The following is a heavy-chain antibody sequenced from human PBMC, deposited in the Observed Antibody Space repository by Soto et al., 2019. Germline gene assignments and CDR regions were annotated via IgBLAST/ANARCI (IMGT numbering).Heavy chain of an antibody. CDR2: ISAYNANT. J-gene: IGHJ6*03. CDR3: ASNLRPSGHYYFYMDV. Sequence: GASVKVSCKASGYTFTIYGISWLRQAPGQGLEWMGWISAYNANTNYAQKIQGRVTMTTDASTSTAYMELRSLRSDDTAVYYCASNLRPSGHYYFYMDVWGKGTTVTVSS. CDR1: GYTFTIYG. V-gene: IGHV1-18*01.